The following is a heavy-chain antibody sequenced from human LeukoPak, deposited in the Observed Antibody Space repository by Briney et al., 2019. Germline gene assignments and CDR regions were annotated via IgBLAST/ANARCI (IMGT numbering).Heavy chain of an antibody. CDR2: INRDGSST. CDR1: GFTLSNYW. Sequence: GGSLRLSCAASGFTLSNYWMHWVRQAPGKGLVWVSRINRDGSSTSYADSVKGRFTISRDNAKNTLYLQMNSLRAEGTAVYYCAKDMTGYYDYWGQGTLVTVSS. J-gene: IGHJ4*02. CDR3: AKDMTGYYDY. V-gene: IGHV3-74*01. D-gene: IGHD3-9*01.